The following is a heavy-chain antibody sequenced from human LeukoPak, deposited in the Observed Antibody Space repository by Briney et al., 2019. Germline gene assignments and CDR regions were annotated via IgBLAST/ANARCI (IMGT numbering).Heavy chain of an antibody. D-gene: IGHD3-22*01. CDR2: INPNSGGT. J-gene: IGHJ4*02. CDR1: GYTFTGYY. CDR3: AREYYDSSCYYGPDY. Sequence: GASVKVSCKASGYTFTGYYMHWVRQAPGQGLEWMGRINPNSGGTNYAQKFQGRVTMTRDTSISTAYMELSRLRSDDTAVYYCAREYYDSSCYYGPDYWGQGTLVTVSS. V-gene: IGHV1-2*06.